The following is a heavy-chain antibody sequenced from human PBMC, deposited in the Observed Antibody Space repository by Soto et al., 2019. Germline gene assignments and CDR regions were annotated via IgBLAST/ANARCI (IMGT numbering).Heavy chain of an antibody. Sequence: QVQLVQSGAEVKKPGASVKVSCKASGYTFTIYGITWVRQAPGQGLEWVGWISGYDGKTNYAQKYQDRVTMTTDTYTTTAYMELRSLRYDDTAVYYCARGLPSDYWGQGTLVTVSS. D-gene: IGHD5-12*01. J-gene: IGHJ4*02. CDR3: ARGLPSDY. CDR2: ISGYDGKT. CDR1: GYTFTIYG. V-gene: IGHV1-18*01.